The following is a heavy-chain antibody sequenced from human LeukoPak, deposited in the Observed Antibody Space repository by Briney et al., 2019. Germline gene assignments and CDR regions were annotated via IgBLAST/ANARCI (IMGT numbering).Heavy chain of an antibody. CDR1: GFTFSGSA. Sequence: PGGSLRLSCAASGFTFSGSAMHWVRQASGKGLEWVGRIRSKANSYATAYAASVKGRFTISRDDSKNTAYLQMNSLKTEDTAVYYCTTDLSELDDSGYYAKYFHHWGQGTLVSVSS. V-gene: IGHV3-73*01. CDR2: IRSKANSYAT. D-gene: IGHD3-22*01. CDR3: TTDLSELDDSGYYAKYFHH. J-gene: IGHJ1*01.